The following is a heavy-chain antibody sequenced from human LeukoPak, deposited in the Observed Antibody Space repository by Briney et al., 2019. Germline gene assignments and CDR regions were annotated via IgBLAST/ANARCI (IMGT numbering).Heavy chain of an antibody. V-gene: IGHV1-69*05. J-gene: IGHJ4*02. CDR3: ARDMKSSVGSSGYYYWDY. CDR1: GGTFSSYA. CDR2: IIPIFGTA. D-gene: IGHD3-22*01. Sequence: EASVEVSCKASGGTFSSYAISWVRQAPGQGLEWMGGIIPIFGTANYAQKFQGRVTITTDESTSTAYLELSSLRSEDTAVYYCARDMKSSVGSSGYYYWDYWGQGTLVTVSS.